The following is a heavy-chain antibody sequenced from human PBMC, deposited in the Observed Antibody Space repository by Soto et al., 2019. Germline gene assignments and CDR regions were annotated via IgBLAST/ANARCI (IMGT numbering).Heavy chain of an antibody. CDR2: ISGSGGST. V-gene: IGHV3-23*01. CDR3: AKPVLEDYYYYYMDV. D-gene: IGHD3-3*01. CDR1: GFTFNSYA. Sequence: GGSLRLSCAASGFTFNSYAMSWVRQAPGKGLEWVSAISGSGGSTYYADSVKGRFTISRDNSKNTLYLQMNSLRAEDTAVYYCAKPVLEDYYYYYMDVWGKGTTVTVSS. J-gene: IGHJ6*03.